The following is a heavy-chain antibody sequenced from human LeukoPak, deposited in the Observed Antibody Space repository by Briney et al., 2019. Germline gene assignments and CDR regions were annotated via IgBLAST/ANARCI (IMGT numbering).Heavy chain of an antibody. Sequence: GGSLRLSCAASGFTFRSYAMSWVRQAPGKGLEWVSGISGSGASTYYADSVKGRFTISRDNSQNTLYLQMNSLRAEDTAIYYCAKARAGDITAAFNYWGQGTLVTVSS. CDR2: ISGSGAST. CDR1: GFTFRSYA. CDR3: AKARAGDITAAFNY. V-gene: IGHV3-23*01. D-gene: IGHD6-13*01. J-gene: IGHJ4*02.